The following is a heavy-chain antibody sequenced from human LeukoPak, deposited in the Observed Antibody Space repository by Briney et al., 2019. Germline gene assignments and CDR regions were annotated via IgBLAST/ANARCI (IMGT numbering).Heavy chain of an antibody. Sequence: SESLSLTCTVSGGSISSYYWSWIRQPPGKGLEWIGYVYSTGGTSGSTDYNPSLKSRVTISVDTSKNQFSLKLSSVTAADTAIYYCARVGRQLVRENAFDIWGQGTMVTVSS. CDR3: ARVGRQLVRENAFDI. D-gene: IGHD6-13*01. CDR2: VYSTGGT. CDR1: GGSISSYY. J-gene: IGHJ3*02. V-gene: IGHV4-59*01.